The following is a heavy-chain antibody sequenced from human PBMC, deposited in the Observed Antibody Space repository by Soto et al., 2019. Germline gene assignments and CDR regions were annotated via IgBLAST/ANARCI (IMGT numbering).Heavy chain of an antibody. CDR2: IYYSGIT. CDR1: GGSISSSSYY. CDR3: ASLPRGGVDYYYGMDV. D-gene: IGHD2-8*02. J-gene: IGHJ6*02. V-gene: IGHV4-39*01. Sequence: ESLSLTCPVSGGSISSSSYYWGWIRQPPGKGLEWIGSIYYSGITYYNPSLKRRVTISVDTSKNQFSLTLSSVTAADTAVYYCASLPRGGVDYYYGMDVWGQGTKVTVYS.